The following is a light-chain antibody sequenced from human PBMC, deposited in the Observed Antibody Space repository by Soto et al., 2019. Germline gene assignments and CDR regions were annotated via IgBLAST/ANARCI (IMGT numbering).Light chain of an antibody. CDR2: EGS. CDR1: SSDVGSYNL. J-gene: IGLJ2*01. Sequence: QSVLTQPASVSGSPGQSITISCTGTSSDVGSYNLVSWYQHHPGKAPKLMIYEGSKRPSGVSNRFSGSKSGNTASLTISGLQAEDEADYYFCSYAGSSIHVVFGGGTKLTVL. CDR3: CSYAGSSIHVV. V-gene: IGLV2-23*01.